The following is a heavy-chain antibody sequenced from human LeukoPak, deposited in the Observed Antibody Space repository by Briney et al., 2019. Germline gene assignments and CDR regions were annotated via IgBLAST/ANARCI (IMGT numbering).Heavy chain of an antibody. CDR2: IRYDGSNK. D-gene: IGHD3-10*01. CDR1: GFTFSSYV. V-gene: IGHV3-30*02. J-gene: IGHJ4*02. Sequence: GGSLRLSCAASGFTFSSYVMHWVRQAPGKGLEWVAFIRYDGSNKYYSDSVKGRFTISRDNSKNTLYLQMNSLRAEDSALYYCTRFGDYGEYWGQGTLVTVSS. CDR3: TRFGDYGEY.